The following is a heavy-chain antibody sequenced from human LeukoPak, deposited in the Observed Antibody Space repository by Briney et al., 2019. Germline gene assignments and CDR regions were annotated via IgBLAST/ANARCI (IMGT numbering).Heavy chain of an antibody. J-gene: IGHJ6*03. CDR1: GYTFISYD. Sequence: GASVKVSCKASGYTFISYDIVWLRQATGQGLEWMGYMNPKSGNTDYVRNFQGRVTMTRDTSITTAYMELSGLRSEDTAVYYCARKIASTRLGVRYYYMDVWGEGTTVTISS. CDR2: MNPKSGNT. V-gene: IGHV1-8*01. D-gene: IGHD2-2*01. CDR3: ARKIASTRLGVRYYYMDV.